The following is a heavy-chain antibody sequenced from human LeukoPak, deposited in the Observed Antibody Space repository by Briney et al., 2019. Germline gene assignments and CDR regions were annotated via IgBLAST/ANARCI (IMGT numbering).Heavy chain of an antibody. Sequence: SQTLSLTCAISGDSVSSNSAAWNWIRQSPSRGLEWLGRTYYRSKWYNDYAVSVKSRITINPDTSKNQFSLQLNSVTPEDTAVYYCAREGIYYDSSGEPPFFDYWGQGTLVTVSS. CDR2: TYYRSKWYN. CDR1: GDSVSSNSAA. J-gene: IGHJ4*02. V-gene: IGHV6-1*01. CDR3: AREGIYYDSSGEPPFFDY. D-gene: IGHD3-22*01.